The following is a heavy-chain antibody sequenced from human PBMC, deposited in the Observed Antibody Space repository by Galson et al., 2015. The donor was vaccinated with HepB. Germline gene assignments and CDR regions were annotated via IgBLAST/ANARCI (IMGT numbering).Heavy chain of an antibody. CDR2: ISSSSSTI. CDR1: GFTFSSYS. V-gene: IGHV3-48*04. Sequence: SLRLSCAASGFTFSSYSMNWVRQAPGKGLEWVSYISSSSSTIYYADSVKGRFTISRDNAKNSLYLQMNSLRAEDTAVYYCARDPDSGIAAAGTGPYWGQGTLVTVSS. J-gene: IGHJ4*02. D-gene: IGHD6-13*01. CDR3: ARDPDSGIAAAGTGPY.